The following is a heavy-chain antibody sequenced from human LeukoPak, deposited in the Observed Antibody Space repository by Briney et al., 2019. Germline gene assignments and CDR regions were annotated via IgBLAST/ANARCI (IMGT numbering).Heavy chain of an antibody. J-gene: IGHJ4*02. CDR1: GFTFNNYG. V-gene: IGHV3-7*01. CDR3: ARMEGSEYCSSTSCYGDYFDY. CDR2: IKQDGSEK. D-gene: IGHD2-2*01. Sequence: GGSLRLSCAASGFTFNNYGMNWVRQAPGKGLEWVANIKQDGSEKYYVDSVKGRFTISRDNAKNSLYLQMNSLRAEDTAVYYCARMEGSEYCSSTSCYGDYFDYWGQGTLVTVSS.